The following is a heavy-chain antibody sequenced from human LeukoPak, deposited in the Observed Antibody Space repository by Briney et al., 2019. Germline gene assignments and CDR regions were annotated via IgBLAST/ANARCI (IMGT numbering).Heavy chain of an antibody. V-gene: IGHV1-69*05. Sequence: SVKISCKASGGTCSNYVINWVRQAPGQGLEWMGGIIPIFATADYAQKFQGRVTMTRDTSTSTVYMELSSLRTEDTAVYYCARTSGSSSQTIDYWGQGTLVTVSS. D-gene: IGHD6-13*01. CDR3: ARTSGSSSQTIDY. CDR2: IIPIFATA. CDR1: GGTCSNYV. J-gene: IGHJ4*02.